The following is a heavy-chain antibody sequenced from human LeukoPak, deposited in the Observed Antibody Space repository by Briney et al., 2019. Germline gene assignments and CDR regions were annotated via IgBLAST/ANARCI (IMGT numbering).Heavy chain of an antibody. CDR1: GFTFSNAW. V-gene: IGHV3-15*01. CDR3: TTDLGYCSSTSCYG. CDR2: IKSKTDGGTT. D-gene: IGHD2-2*01. J-gene: IGHJ4*02. Sequence: GGSLRLACAASGFTFSNAWMSWVRQAPGKGLEWVGRIKSKTDGGTTDYAAPVKGRFTISRDDSKNTLYLQINSLKTEDTAVYYCTTDLGYCSSTSCYGWGQGTLVTVSS.